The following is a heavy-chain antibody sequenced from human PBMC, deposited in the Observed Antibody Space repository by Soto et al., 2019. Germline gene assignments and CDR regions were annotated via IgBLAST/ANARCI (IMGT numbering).Heavy chain of an antibody. CDR1: GFTVSSNY. CDR2: IYSAGNT. J-gene: IGHJ4*02. Sequence: GGSLRLSCAVSGFTVSSNYMNWVRQAPGKGLEWVSIIYSAGNTYYAESVKGRFIISRDDAKNTLYLQMNSLRAEDTAVYYCARDSWEEFAPTAFDYWGRGTLVTVSS. CDR3: ARDSWEEFAPTAFDY. D-gene: IGHD1-26*01. V-gene: IGHV3-53*01.